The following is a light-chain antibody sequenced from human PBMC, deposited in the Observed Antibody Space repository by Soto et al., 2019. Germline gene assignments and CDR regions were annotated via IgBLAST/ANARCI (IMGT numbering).Light chain of an antibody. CDR3: CSYVGETTYV. V-gene: IGLV2-23*01. CDR2: EGI. Sequence: QCVLTQPASVSGSPGQSITISCTGTSSTVGGFNVVSWYQQHPGKAPKVIIYEGIKRPSGVSNRFSGSNSGSTASLTISGLQAEDEADYYCCSYVGETTYVCGTATKVTV. J-gene: IGLJ1*01. CDR1: SSTVGGFNV.